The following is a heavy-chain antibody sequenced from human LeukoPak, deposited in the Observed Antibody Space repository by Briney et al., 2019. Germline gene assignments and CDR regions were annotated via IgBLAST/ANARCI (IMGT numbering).Heavy chain of an antibody. CDR2: IKQDGSEK. Sequence: PGGSLRLSCAASGFTFSSYWMSWVRQAPGKGLEWVANIKQDGSEKYYVDSVKGRFTISRDNAKNSLYLQMNSLRAEDTAVYYCATAGPSVAATQPFDYWGQGTLVTVSS. J-gene: IGHJ4*02. D-gene: IGHD2-15*01. CDR3: ATAGPSVAATQPFDY. V-gene: IGHV3-7*01. CDR1: GFTFSSYW.